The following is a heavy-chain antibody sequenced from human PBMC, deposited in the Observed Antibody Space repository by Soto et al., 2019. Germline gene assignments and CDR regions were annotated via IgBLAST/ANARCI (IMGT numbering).Heavy chain of an antibody. J-gene: IGHJ4*02. CDR1: GGSISSGGYY. D-gene: IGHD6-13*01. CDR2: IYYSGST. Sequence: PSETLSLTCTVSGGSISSGGYYWSWIRQHPGKGLEWIGYIYYSGSTYYNPSLQSRVTISVDTSKNQFSLKLSSVTAADTAVYYCARVRRQQLVPYFDYWGQGTLVTVSS. V-gene: IGHV4-30-4*08. CDR3: ARVRRQQLVPYFDY.